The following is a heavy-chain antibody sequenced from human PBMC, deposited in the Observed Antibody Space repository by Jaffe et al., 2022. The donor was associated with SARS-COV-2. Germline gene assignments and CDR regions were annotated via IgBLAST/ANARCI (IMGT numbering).Heavy chain of an antibody. V-gene: IGHV3-23*01. CDR1: GITFTQYA. CDR2: ISGSGAST. Sequence: EVQLLESGGGLVQPGGSLRLSCTASGITFTQYAMTWVRQTPGKGLELVSGISGSGASTYHADSVKGRLTISRDISKNTLYLQMNSLRVEDTAVYYCAKSRGLYYYFGLDVWGQGTTVTVSS. CDR3: AKSRGLYYYFGLDV. J-gene: IGHJ6*02. D-gene: IGHD3-10*01.